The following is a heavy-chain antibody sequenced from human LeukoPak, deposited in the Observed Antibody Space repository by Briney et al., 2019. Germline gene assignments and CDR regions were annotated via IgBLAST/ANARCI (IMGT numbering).Heavy chain of an antibody. CDR1: GYTFTNYG. CDR2: INPNSGGT. CDR3: ASQIPYCSGGSCYPNWFDP. D-gene: IGHD2-15*01. Sequence: ASVKVSCKASGYTFTNYGINWVRQAPGQGLEWMGWINPNSGGTNYAQKFQGRVTMTRDTSISTVYMELSSLTSDDTAVYYCASQIPYCSGGSCYPNWFDPWGQGTLVTVSS. V-gene: IGHV1-2*02. J-gene: IGHJ5*02.